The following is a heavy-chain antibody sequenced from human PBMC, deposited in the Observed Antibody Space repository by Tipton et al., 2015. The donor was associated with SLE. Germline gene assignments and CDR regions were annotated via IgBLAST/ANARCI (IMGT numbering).Heavy chain of an antibody. Sequence: TLSLTCTVSGGSVTSSSYYWGWIRQPPGKGLEWVGTFYYGGRTFYTPSLESRVTISSDTSKGQFSLRLTSLTAADTAVYYCARGMVTWRGAILGVDVWGQGTTVNVSS. J-gene: IGHJ6*02. CDR3: ARGMVTWRGAILGVDV. CDR1: GGSVTSSSYY. D-gene: IGHD2-21*02. V-gene: IGHV4-39*07. CDR2: FYYGGRT.